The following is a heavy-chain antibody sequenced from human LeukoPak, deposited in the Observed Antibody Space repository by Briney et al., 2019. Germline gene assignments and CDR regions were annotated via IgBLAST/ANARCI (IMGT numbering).Heavy chain of an antibody. CDR2: ISSSSSTI. J-gene: IGHJ4*02. V-gene: IGHV3-48*02. CDR1: GFIFSSYS. CDR3: ATQPDRDGYKVWD. D-gene: IGHD5-24*01. Sequence: GGSLRLSCAASGFIFSSYSMNWVRQAPGKGLEWVSYISSSSSTIYYADSVKGRFTISRDNAKNSLYLQMNSLRDEDTAVYYCATQPDRDGYKVWDWGQGTLVTVSS.